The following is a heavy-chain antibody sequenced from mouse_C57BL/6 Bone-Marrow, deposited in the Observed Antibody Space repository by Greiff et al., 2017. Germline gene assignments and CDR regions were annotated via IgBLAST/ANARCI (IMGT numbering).Heavy chain of an antibody. D-gene: IGHD1-1*01. CDR1: GYSITSGYD. J-gene: IGHJ2*01. V-gene: IGHV3-1*01. CDR3: ARDDYYGSGFDY. CDR2: ISYSGST. Sequence: EVQLQESGPGMVKPSQSLSLTCTVTGYSITSGYDWHWIRHFPGNKLEWMGYISYSGSTNYNPSLKSRISITHDTSKNHFFLKLNSVTTEDTATXYCARDDYYGSGFDYWGQGTTLTVSS.